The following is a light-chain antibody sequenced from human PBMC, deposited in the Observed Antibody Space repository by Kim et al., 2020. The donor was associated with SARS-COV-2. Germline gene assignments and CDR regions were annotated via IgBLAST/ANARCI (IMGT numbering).Light chain of an antibody. CDR3: QQYHDWHSWT. CDR1: QQGNNS. Sequence: SAGETSTPLSGAAQQGNNSLAWSEQKQGQAPSPRVCGDSASASGTRARFSGSGSGTEFTFTLSSLRAEYSAVSLCQQYHDWHSWTFGQGTKVDIK. J-gene: IGKJ1*01. V-gene: IGKV3-15*01. CDR2: GDS.